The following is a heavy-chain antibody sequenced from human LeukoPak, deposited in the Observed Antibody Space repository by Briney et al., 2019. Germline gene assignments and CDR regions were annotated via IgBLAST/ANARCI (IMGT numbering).Heavy chain of an antibody. J-gene: IGHJ5*02. CDR2: ISAGNSFI. Sequence: GGSLRLSCAASGFRFTSYGMNWVRQAPGKGLEWVSSISAGNSFISYADSLRGRFTISRDNAKNLLYLQMNSLRAEDTAVYFCAREHYGSGSPLKWFDPWGQGTLVTVSS. D-gene: IGHD3-10*01. V-gene: IGHV3-21*01. CDR3: AREHYGSGSPLKWFDP. CDR1: GFRFTSYG.